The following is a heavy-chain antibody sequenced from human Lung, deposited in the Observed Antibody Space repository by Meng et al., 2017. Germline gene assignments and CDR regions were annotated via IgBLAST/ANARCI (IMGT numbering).Heavy chain of an antibody. CDR3: ARELLAHNWFDP. CDR1: GGTFSSYA. V-gene: IGHV1-69*01. Sequence: SCKASGGTFSSYAISWVRQAPGQGLEWMGGIIPIFGTANYAQKFQGRVTITADESTSTAYMELSSLRSEDTAVYYCARELLAHNWFDPWGQGTLVTVSS. J-gene: IGHJ5*02. CDR2: IIPIFGTA. D-gene: IGHD2-15*01.